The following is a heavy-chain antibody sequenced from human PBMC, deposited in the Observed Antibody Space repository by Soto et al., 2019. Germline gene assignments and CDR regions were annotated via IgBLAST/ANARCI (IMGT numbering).Heavy chain of an antibody. J-gene: IGHJ6*02. V-gene: IGHV3-30*18. CDR1: GFTFSSYG. CDR3: AKDLICGDCYSGYYYYGMDV. Sequence: PGGSLRLSCAASGFTFSSYGMHWVRQAPGKGLEWVAVISYDGSNKYYADSVKGRFTISRDNSKNTLYLQMNSLRAEDTAVYYCAKDLICGDCYSGYYYYGMDVWGQGTTVTVSS. CDR2: ISYDGSNK. D-gene: IGHD2-21*02.